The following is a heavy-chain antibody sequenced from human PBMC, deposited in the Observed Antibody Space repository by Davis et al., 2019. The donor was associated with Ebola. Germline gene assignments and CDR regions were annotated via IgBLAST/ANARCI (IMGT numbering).Heavy chain of an antibody. V-gene: IGHV1-58*02. CDR2: IVVGSGNT. CDR3: ARSTNVGSSWYGGDYYYYGMDV. J-gene: IGHJ6*02. CDR1: GFTFTSSA. D-gene: IGHD6-13*01. Sequence: SVKVSCKASGFTFTSSAMQWVRQARGQRLEWIGWIVVGSGNTNYAQKFQERVTITRDMSTSTAYMELSSLRSEDTAVYYCARSTNVGSSWYGGDYYYYGMDVWGQGTTVTVSS.